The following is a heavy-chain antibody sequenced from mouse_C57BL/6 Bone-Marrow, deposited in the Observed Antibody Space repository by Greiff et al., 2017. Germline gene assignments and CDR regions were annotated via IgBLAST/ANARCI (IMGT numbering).Heavy chain of an antibody. V-gene: IGHV1-54*01. Sequence: QVQLQQSGAELVRPGTSVKVSCKASGYAFTNYLIEWVKQRPGQGLEWIGVINPGSGGTNYNEKFKGKATLTADKSSSTAYMQLSSLTSEDSAVDFCARYYYGSYFDYWGRGTTPTVTS. CDR2: INPGSGGT. CDR3: ARYYYGSYFDY. CDR1: GYAFTNYL. J-gene: IGHJ2*01. D-gene: IGHD1-1*01.